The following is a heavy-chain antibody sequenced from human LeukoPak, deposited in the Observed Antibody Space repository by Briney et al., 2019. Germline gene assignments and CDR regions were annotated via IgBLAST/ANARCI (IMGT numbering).Heavy chain of an antibody. CDR3: ARDLIVSVGDWYFDL. CDR1: GGSISSHY. V-gene: IGHV4-59*11. CDR2: IYYSGSTNYT. D-gene: IGHD3-16*02. Sequence: SETLSLPCTVSGGSISSHYWSWIRQPPGKGLEWIGYIYYSGSTNYTNYNPSLKSRVTISVDTSKNQFSLKLSSVTAADTAVYYCARDLIVSVGDWYFDLWGRGTLVTVSS. J-gene: IGHJ2*01.